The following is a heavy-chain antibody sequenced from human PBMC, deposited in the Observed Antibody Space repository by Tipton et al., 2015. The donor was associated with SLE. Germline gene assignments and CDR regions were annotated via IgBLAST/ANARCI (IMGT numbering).Heavy chain of an antibody. D-gene: IGHD2-2*01. CDR3: ARAMDYRLPNYPEDAFDI. CDR1: GFSFGRFW. J-gene: IGHJ3*02. Sequence: SLRLSCAASGFSFGRFWMSWVRQAPGKGLECVADMDQEGSEESYGDSVKGRFTMSRDNAKSSMYLQMNSLRAEDTAVYYCARAMDYRLPNYPEDAFDIWGQGTMVTVSS. V-gene: IGHV3-7*01. CDR2: MDQEGSEE.